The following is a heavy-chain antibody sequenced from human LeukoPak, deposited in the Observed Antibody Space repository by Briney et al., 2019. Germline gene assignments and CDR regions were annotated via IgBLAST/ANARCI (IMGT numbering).Heavy chain of an antibody. V-gene: IGHV4-4*02. Sequence: SETLSLTCAVSGDSISSSNWWSWVRQPPGKGLEWIGEIYHSGSTNYNPSLKSRVTISVDKSKNQFSLNLSSVTAADTALYYCARIFLYGGNGYYFDYWGQGTPVTVSS. D-gene: IGHD4-23*01. CDR1: GDSISSSNW. CDR3: ARIFLYGGNGYYFDY. J-gene: IGHJ4*02. CDR2: IYHSGST.